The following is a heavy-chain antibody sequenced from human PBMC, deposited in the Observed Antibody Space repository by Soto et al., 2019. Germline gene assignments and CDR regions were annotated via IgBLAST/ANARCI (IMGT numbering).Heavy chain of an antibody. Sequence: EVQLVESGGGLVQPGGSLRLSCAASGFTVSSNYMSWVRQAPGKGLEWVSVIYSCGSTYYADSVKGSFTISRDNSKNTLYLQMNSLRAANTAVYYCARDRVSGMDVWGQGTTVTV. CDR2: IYSCGST. V-gene: IGHV3-66*01. J-gene: IGHJ6*02. CDR3: ARDRVSGMDV. CDR1: GFTVSSNY.